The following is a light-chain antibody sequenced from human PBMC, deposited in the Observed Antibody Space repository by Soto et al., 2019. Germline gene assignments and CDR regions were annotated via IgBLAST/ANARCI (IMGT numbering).Light chain of an antibody. J-gene: IGLJ2*01. CDR2: LNSDGSH. Sequence: QPVLTQSPSASASLGASVKLTCTLSSGHSSYAIAWHQQQPEKGPRYLMKLNSDGSHSKGDGIPDRFSGSSSGAERYLTISSLQSEVEADYYCQTWGSGIGVFGGGTKVTVL. CDR3: QTWGSGIGV. V-gene: IGLV4-69*01. CDR1: SGHSSYA.